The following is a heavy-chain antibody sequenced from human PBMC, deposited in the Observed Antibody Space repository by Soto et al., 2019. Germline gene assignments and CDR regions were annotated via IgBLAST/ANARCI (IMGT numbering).Heavy chain of an antibody. V-gene: IGHV3-11*01. CDR3: VRAGAGTRDFPHNSLDV. J-gene: IGHJ3*01. Sequence: QVQLVESGGGLVKPGGSLRLSCAASGFTFSVYYMAWVRQAPGSGLEWISSIDRDGDFVYYADSVKGRFTISRDYAKSSRYLQMDSVIDDDTGVYYCVRAGAGTRDFPHNSLDVWGQGTKVTVAS. D-gene: IGHD1-1*01. CDR2: IDRDGDFV. CDR1: GFTFSVYY.